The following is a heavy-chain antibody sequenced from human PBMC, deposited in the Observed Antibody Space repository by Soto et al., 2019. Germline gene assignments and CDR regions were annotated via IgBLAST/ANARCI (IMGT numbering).Heavy chain of an antibody. Sequence: ASVKVSCRVSGYTLTELSMHWVRQAPGKGLEWMGGFDPEDGETIYAQKFQGRVTMTEDTSTDTAYMELSSLRSEDTAVYYCATYGGSGRGYYGMDVWDQGTTVTVSS. CDR3: ATYGGSGRGYYGMDV. J-gene: IGHJ6*02. V-gene: IGHV1-24*01. D-gene: IGHD3-10*01. CDR2: FDPEDGET. CDR1: GYTLTELS.